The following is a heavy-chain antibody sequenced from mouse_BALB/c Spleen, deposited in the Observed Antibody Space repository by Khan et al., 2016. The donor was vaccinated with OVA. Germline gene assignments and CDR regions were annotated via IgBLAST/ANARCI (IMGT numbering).Heavy chain of an antibody. J-gene: IGHJ2*01. CDR3: ARAGALDHIGH. V-gene: IGHV1S132*01. D-gene: IGHD3-1*01. CDR1: GYIFTSYW. CDR2: IYPGTDNS. Sequence: VQLQESGAELVRPGASVKLSCKTSGYIFTSYWIHWIKQRSGQGLEWIARIYPGTDNSYYNEKFKDKATLTADKSSSTAYMQLSSLKSEDSDVFLYARAGALDHIGHWGQGTTLTVSS.